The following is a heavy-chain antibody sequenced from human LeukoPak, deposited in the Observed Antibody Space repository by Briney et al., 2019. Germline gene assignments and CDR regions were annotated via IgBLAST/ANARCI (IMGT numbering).Heavy chain of an antibody. J-gene: IGHJ6*02. V-gene: IGHV3-9*01. D-gene: IGHD3-22*01. Sequence: GGSLRLSCTVSGFSFDDYAMHWVRHTPGKGLEWVAGITWNRDNIGYGDSVKGRFTISRDNVKNVLYLQMNSLRPEDTALYYCAKDLSSAITSALVLDVWGQGTTVIVS. CDR1: GFSFDDYA. CDR2: ITWNRDNI. CDR3: AKDLSSAITSALVLDV.